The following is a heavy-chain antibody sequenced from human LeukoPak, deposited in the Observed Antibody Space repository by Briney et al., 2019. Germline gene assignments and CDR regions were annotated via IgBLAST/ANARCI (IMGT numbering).Heavy chain of an antibody. J-gene: IGHJ4*02. Sequence: PGGSLRLSCAASGFTFDDYAMHWVRQAPGKGLEWVSGISWNSGYIGYEDSVKGRFTISRDNAKNSLYLQMNSLRAEDTAVYYCAKEGYCTNGVCYYFDYWGQGTLVTVSS. V-gene: IGHV3-9*01. CDR3: AKEGYCTNGVCYYFDY. D-gene: IGHD2-8*01. CDR2: ISWNSGYI. CDR1: GFTFDDYA.